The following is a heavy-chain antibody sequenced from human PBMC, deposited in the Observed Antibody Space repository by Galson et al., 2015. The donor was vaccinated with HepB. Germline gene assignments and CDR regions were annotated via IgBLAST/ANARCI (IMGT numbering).Heavy chain of an antibody. V-gene: IGHV1-46*03. CDR2: INPSGGST. D-gene: IGHD5-18*01. CDR1: GYTFTSYY. Sequence: SVKVSCKASGYTFTSYYMHWVRQAPGQGLEWMGIINPSGGSTSYAQKFQGRVTMTRDTSTSTVYMELSSLRSEDTAVYYRARAAIQLWLPGDYWGQGTLVTVSS. CDR3: ARAAIQLWLPGDY. J-gene: IGHJ4*02.